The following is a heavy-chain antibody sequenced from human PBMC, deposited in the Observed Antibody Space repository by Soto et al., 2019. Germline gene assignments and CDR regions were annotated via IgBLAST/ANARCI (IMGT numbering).Heavy chain of an antibody. J-gene: IGHJ3*02. CDR3: ARGPMRGVVGPAAMGYAFDI. D-gene: IGHD2-2*01. V-gene: IGHV4-34*01. Sequence: QVQLQQWGAGLLKPSETLSLTCAVYGGSFSGYYWSWIRQPPGKGLEWIGEINHSGSTNYNPSLTSRVTTSVDTSKNQFARELSSVTVAETAVYYCARGPMRGVVGPAAMGYAFDIWGQGTMVSVSS. CDR1: GGSFSGYY. CDR2: INHSGST.